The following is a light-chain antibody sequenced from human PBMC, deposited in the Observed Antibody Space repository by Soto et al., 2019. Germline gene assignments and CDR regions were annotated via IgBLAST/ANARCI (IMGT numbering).Light chain of an antibody. CDR1: QSISSW. CDR2: DAY. V-gene: IGKV1-5*01. Sequence: DLQMTQSPSTLSASVGDRVTITCRASQSISSWLALYQEKPGKATKLLIYDAYSLKSGVPSRFSGSESVTEYTLTISSLQPDDFATYYCQQYNIYARTFVQGNKVEIK. J-gene: IGKJ1*01. CDR3: QQYNIYART.